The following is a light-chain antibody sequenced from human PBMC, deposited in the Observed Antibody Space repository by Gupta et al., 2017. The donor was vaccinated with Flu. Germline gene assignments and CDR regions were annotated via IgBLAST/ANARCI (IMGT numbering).Light chain of an antibody. CDR1: QRISRY. Sequence: IQITQSPSFLSASVGDRVTITSRVGQRISRYVNWYQQKPGKAPTLLTYLVSSLQSVVPSWFGGGGSGPVSTLTISRVQPEYAATYYRQQSYCPPYTFGQGTKLEI. CDR2: LVS. J-gene: IGKJ2*01. V-gene: IGKV1-39*01. CDR3: QQSYCPPYT.